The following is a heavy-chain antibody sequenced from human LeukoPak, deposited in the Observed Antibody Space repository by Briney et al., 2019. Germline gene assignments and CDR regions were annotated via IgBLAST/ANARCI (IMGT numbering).Heavy chain of an antibody. D-gene: IGHD3-16*01. CDR2: ISRSGEST. J-gene: IGHJ4*02. CDR1: GFTFSGFA. V-gene: IGHV3-23*01. Sequence: GGTLRLSCAASGFTFSGFAMSWIRQAPGKGLEWVSSISRSGESTFYADSVRGRFTISRDNSKNTVSLQMESLRAEDTALYYCAKDYAVGSIDYWGQGTLVTVSS. CDR3: AKDYAVGSIDY.